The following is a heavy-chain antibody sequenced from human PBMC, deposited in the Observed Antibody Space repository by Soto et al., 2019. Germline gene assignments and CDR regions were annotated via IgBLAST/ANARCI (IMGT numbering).Heavy chain of an antibody. J-gene: IGHJ4*02. V-gene: IGHV3-23*01. CDR2: ISGSGGST. CDR3: AKGQNEGPYYFDY. Sequence: GGSLRLSCAASGFTFSSYAMTWVRQAPGKGLEWVSAISGSGGSTYYADSVKGRFTISRDNSKNTLYLQMNSLRAEDTAVYYCAKGQNEGPYYFDYWGQGTLVTVSS. CDR1: GFTFSSYA.